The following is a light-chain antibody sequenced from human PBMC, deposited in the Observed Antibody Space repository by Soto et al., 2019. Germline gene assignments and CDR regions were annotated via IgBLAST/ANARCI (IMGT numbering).Light chain of an antibody. J-gene: IGKJ1*01. CDR3: QQYFNTPPT. CDR1: QSLLSSSDRKNF. CDR2: WAS. Sequence: DIVMTQSPDSLAVSLGESATIDCKSSQSLLSSSDRKNFLAWYQHKPGQPPRLLISWASTRESGVPERFSGSGSWTDFTLTISSLQAEDVALYYCQQYFNTPPTFGQGTKVEIK. V-gene: IGKV4-1*01.